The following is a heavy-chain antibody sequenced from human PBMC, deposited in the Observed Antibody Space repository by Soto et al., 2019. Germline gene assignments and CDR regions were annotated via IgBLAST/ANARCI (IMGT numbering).Heavy chain of an antibody. D-gene: IGHD4-4*01. CDR1: GGSISSGDYF. J-gene: IGHJ5*01. Sequence: QVQLQESGPGLVKPSQTLSLTCTVSGGSISSGDYFWSWIRQYQGKGLEWIGYIYYSGSTYYNPSPKNXXTISLDTSKSQFSLKLSSMTAADTAVYYCARGRALYSNYDSWGQGTLVTVSS. CDR2: IYYSGST. CDR3: ARGRALYSNYDS. V-gene: IGHV4-31*03.